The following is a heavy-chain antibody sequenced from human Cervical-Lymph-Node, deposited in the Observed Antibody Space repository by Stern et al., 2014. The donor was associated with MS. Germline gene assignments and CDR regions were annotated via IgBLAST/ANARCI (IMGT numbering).Heavy chain of an antibody. V-gene: IGHV3-21*01. J-gene: IGHJ2*01. CDR3: ATNEPNYNFDL. D-gene: IGHD1-7*01. Sequence: EVQLLESGGGLVKPGGSLRLSCAASGFTFSYFSMNWVRQAPGKGLEWVSSISSSSSYIYYVDSVKGRFTISRDNAQNSLYLQMNSLRVEDTAVYYCATNEPNYNFDLWGRGTLVTVSS. CDR1: GFTFSYFS. CDR2: ISSSSSYI.